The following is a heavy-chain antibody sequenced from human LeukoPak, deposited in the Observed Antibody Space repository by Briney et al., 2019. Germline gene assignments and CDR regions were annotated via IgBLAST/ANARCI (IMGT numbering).Heavy chain of an antibody. V-gene: IGHV3-74*01. CDR1: GFTFSTYW. D-gene: IGHD5-18*01. CDR3: ARGAEGHNYGELDS. J-gene: IGHJ5*01. CDR2: IPYHGTYT. Sequence: PGGSVRLSCAASGFTFSTYWMHWVPQIPTKGLVELSRIPYHGTYTPHVESVRGRFNISRDNTKSTLYLQMNSLRADDTAVYYCARGAEGHNYGELDSWGQGTLVTVSS.